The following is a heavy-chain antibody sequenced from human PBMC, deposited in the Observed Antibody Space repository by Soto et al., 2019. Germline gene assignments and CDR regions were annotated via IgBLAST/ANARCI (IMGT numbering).Heavy chain of an antibody. J-gene: IGHJ4*02. V-gene: IGHV1-69*02. Sequence: QVQLVQSGAEVKKPGSSVKVSCKASGGTFSSYTITWVRQAPGQGLEWMGRIIPSLGRANYAQKCQGRVTITADKSTSTAYMELSSLRSEDTAVYYCARLGVNSGYDLWGQGTLVTVSS. D-gene: IGHD5-12*01. CDR1: GGTFSSYT. CDR2: IIPSLGRA. CDR3: ARLGVNSGYDL.